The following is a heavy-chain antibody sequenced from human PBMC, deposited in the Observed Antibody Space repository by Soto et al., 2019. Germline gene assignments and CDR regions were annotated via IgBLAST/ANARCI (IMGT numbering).Heavy chain of an antibody. CDR1: GGTFSSYA. CDR3: ARGGVPFYCSSTNCYTGDYYYYYGMDV. CDR2: IIPIFGTA. Sequence: ASVKVSCKASGGTFSSYAISWVRQAPGQGLEWMGGIIPIFGTANYAQKFQGRVTITADKSTSTAYMELSRLRSEDTAVYYCARGGVPFYCSSTNCYTGDYYYYYGMDVWGQGTTVTVSS. V-gene: IGHV1-69*06. D-gene: IGHD2-2*02. J-gene: IGHJ6*02.